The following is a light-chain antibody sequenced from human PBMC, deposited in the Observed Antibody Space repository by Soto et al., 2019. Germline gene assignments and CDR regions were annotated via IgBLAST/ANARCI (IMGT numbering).Light chain of an antibody. CDR1: QSVRNNY. CDR2: AAS. V-gene: IGKV3-20*01. CDR3: QHYKMYSPWT. Sequence: EIVLTQSPGTLSLSPGERATLSCRASQSVRNNYLAWYQQRPGQAPRLLIYAASSRATGIPDRFSGSGSGTDFTLTISSLQPDDFATYYCQHYKMYSPWTFGQGTKVDIK. J-gene: IGKJ1*01.